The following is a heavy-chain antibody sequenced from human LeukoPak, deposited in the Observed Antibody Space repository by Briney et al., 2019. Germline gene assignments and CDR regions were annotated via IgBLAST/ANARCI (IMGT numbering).Heavy chain of an antibody. CDR1: GGSFSGYY. Sequence: PSETLSLTCAVYGGSFSGYYWSWIRQPPGKGLEWIGEINHSGSTNYNPSLKSRVTISVDTSKNQFSLKLSSVTAADTAVYYCVRGRRGEDYWGQGTLVTVSS. CDR3: VRGRRGEDY. CDR2: INHSGST. V-gene: IGHV4-34*01. J-gene: IGHJ4*02. D-gene: IGHD5-24*01.